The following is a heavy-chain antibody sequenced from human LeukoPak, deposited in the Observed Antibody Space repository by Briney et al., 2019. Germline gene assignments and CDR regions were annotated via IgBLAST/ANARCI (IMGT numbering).Heavy chain of an antibody. CDR2: ISSSSSYT. J-gene: IGHJ5*02. V-gene: IGHV3-11*03. CDR3: ARSRLNWFDP. D-gene: IGHD5-12*01. CDR1: GFTLSDYY. Sequence: GGSLRLSCAASGFTLSDYYMSWIRQAPGKGLEWVSYISSSSSYTNYADSVKGRFTISRDNAKNSLYLQMNSLRAEDTAVYYCARSRLNWFDPWGQGTLVTVSS.